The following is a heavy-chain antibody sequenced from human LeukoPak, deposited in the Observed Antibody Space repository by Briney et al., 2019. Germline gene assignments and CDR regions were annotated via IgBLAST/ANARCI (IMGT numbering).Heavy chain of an antibody. CDR1: GGSTSSYY. J-gene: IGHJ4*02. V-gene: IGHV4-4*07. D-gene: IGHD2-2*03. Sequence: NPSATLSLTCSLSGGSTSSYYWSWTRLPAGKGLDWIGLFYTSGSTTYNPSLKIRVTMSVDTSKNQFSPKLSSVTAADTAVHCCATLGYCSSTSCYSADYGGQGTPVTVPS. CDR2: FYTSGST. CDR3: ATLGYCSSTSCYSADY.